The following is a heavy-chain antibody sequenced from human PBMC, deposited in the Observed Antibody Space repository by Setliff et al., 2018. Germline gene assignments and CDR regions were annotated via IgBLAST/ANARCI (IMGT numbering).Heavy chain of an antibody. CDR2: IQTSGTT. CDR3: ARIPFYYDSSGYYYDLNWYFDL. V-gene: IGHV4-61*09. J-gene: IGHJ2*01. CDR1: GGSISSGNYY. Sequence: SETLSLTCTVSGGSISSGNYYWSWIRQPAGKGLEWIGHIQTSGTTNYNPSLRSRVTISVDTSKNQFSLKLTSVTAADTAVYFCARIPFYYDSSGYYYDLNWYFDLWGRGALVTVSS. D-gene: IGHD3-22*01.